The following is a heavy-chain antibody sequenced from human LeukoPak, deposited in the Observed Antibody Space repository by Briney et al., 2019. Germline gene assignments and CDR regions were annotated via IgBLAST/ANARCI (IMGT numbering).Heavy chain of an antibody. CDR2: INHSGST. Sequence: SEPLSLTCAVYGGSFSGYYWSWIRQPPRKGLEWIGEINHSGSTNYNPSLKSRVTISVDTSKNQFSLKLSSVTAADTAVYYCARDPYVWGSYRPFDYWGQGTLVTVSS. CDR1: GGSFSGYY. CDR3: ARDPYVWGSYRPFDY. D-gene: IGHD3-16*02. J-gene: IGHJ4*02. V-gene: IGHV4-34*01.